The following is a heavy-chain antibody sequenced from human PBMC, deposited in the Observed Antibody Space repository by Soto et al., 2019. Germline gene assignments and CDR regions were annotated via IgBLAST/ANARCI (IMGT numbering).Heavy chain of an antibody. CDR2: IYYTGST. J-gene: IGHJ6*02. CDR1: GDSISSYY. D-gene: IGHD3-16*01. Sequence: LETLSLTCIVSGDSISSYYWSWIRQPPGKGLEYIGYIYYTGSTNYNPSLMSRVTISVDRPKSQFSLKLSSVTAADTAVYYCARERYYYGMDVWGQGTTVTVSS. CDR3: ARERYYYGMDV. V-gene: IGHV4-59*01.